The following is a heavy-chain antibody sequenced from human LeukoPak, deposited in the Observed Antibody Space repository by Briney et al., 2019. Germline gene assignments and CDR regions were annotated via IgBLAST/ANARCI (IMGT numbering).Heavy chain of an antibody. CDR2: ISGSGGTT. Sequence: PLKLSCAAAGFACSSSVMTWVGQGPLKCLHWVSTISGSGGTTYYADSVKGRFTISRDNSKNTLYLEMDSLRADDTAVYSCAKDPPSVVANAFHIWGQGTMVTVAS. V-gene: IGHV3-23*01. CDR1: GFACSSSV. CDR3: AKDPPSVVANAFHI. D-gene: IGHD5-12*01. J-gene: IGHJ3*02.